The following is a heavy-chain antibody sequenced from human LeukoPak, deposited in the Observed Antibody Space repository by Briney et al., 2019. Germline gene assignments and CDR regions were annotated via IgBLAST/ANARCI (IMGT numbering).Heavy chain of an antibody. CDR2: ISGSGGST. V-gene: IGHV3-23*01. J-gene: IGHJ4*02. D-gene: IGHD3-16*01. CDR3: ATPALGRRLYYYDY. CDR1: GFTFSSYA. Sequence: GGSLRLSCAASGFTFSSYAMSWVRQAPGKGLEWVSAISGSGGSTYYADSVKGRFTISRDNSKNTLYLQMNSLKAEDTAVYYCATPALGRRLYYYDYWGQGTLVTVSP.